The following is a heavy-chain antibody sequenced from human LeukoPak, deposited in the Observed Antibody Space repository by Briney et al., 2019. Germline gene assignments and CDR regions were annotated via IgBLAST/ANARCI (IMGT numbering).Heavy chain of an antibody. J-gene: IGHJ2*01. CDR3: ARGRTVTNDFDL. CDR1: GYTFTVYY. Sequence: GASVKVSCKASGYTFTVYYIHWVRQAPGQGLEWVRIFNPSGDTTSYAQKFQGRVTMTRDTSTSTVYMELSSLRSEDTALYYCARGRTVTNDFDLWGRGTLVTVSS. V-gene: IGHV1-46*01. CDR2: FNPSGDTT. D-gene: IGHD4-17*01.